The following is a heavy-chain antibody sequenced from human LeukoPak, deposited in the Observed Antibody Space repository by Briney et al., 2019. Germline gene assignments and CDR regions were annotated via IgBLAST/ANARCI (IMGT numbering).Heavy chain of an antibody. V-gene: IGHV3-21*06. CDR3: SRVDFTTGN. J-gene: IGHJ4*02. CDR2: MANTENSK. CDR1: GFTFSSYG. Sequence: GGSLRLSCEASGFTFSSYGMMWVRQAPGKGLEWISYMANTENSKYYADSVKGRFTISRDNAKNLVFLQMNSLRVEDSAKYFCSRVDFTTGNWGQGTPVIVSS.